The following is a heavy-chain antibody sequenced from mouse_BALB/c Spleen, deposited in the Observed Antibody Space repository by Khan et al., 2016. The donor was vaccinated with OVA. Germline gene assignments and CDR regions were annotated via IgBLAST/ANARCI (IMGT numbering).Heavy chain of an antibody. CDR2: IYPGDEST. D-gene: IGHD2-4*01. V-gene: IGHV1S56*01. Sequence: QVQLKESGPELVKPGALVKISCKASGYTFTSYDINWVMQRPGQGLEWIGWIYPGDESTKYTEKFKDKATLTADKSSNTAYMQLSSLTSDDSAVYFCEREGLRGVAMDYWGQGTSVTVSS. CDR1: GYTFTSYD. CDR3: EREGLRGVAMDY. J-gene: IGHJ4*01.